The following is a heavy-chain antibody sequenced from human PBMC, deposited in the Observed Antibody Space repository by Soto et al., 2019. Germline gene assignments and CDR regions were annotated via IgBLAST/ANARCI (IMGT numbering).Heavy chain of an antibody. D-gene: IGHD3-10*01. CDR2: ISASGGST. V-gene: IGHV3-23*01. Sequence: GGSLRLSCAASGITFSSYAMDWVRQAPGKGLEWVSGISASGGSTYYADSVKGRFTISRDNYKNTLYLQMDSLRAEDTAVYYCAKSHPRVPYDTMGWGFDYWGQGTLVTVSS. J-gene: IGHJ4*02. CDR1: GITFSSYA. CDR3: AKSHPRVPYDTMGWGFDY.